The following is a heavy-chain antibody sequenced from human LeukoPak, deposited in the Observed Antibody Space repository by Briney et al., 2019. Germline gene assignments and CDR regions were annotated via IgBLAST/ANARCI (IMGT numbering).Heavy chain of an antibody. CDR2: IYYSGST. Sequence: SETLSLTCTVSGGSISSSSYYWGWIRQPPGKGLEWIGGIYYSGSTYYNPSLKSRVTISEDRSKNQFSLKLSSVTAADTAVYYCARLRDGRWLLEYWGQGTLVTVSS. CDR1: GGSISSSSYY. D-gene: IGHD5-24*01. V-gene: IGHV4-39*01. CDR3: ARLRDGRWLLEY. J-gene: IGHJ4*02.